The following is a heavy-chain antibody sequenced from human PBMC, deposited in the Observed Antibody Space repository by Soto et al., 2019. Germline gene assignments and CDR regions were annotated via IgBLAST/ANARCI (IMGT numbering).Heavy chain of an antibody. CDR3: ATGAYCSGGSCSDYYYYYGMDL. J-gene: IGHJ6*02. CDR1: GFTFRRAS. V-gene: IGHV1-58*01. D-gene: IGHD2-15*01. CDR2: LVVGTGNT. Sequence: SVKVSCKTSGFTFRRASVQWVVQARGQRLEWIGWLVVGTGNTNYAQKFQQRVAISSDRSTNTVSMELSSLTSEDTAVYYCATGAYCSGGSCSDYYYYYGMDLWGQGTTVTVSS.